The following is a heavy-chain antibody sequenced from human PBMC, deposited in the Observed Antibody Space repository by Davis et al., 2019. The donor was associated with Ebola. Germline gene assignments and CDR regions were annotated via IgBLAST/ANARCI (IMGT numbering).Heavy chain of an antibody. CDR2: LYSSGST. Sequence: GESLKISCAASGFTFTSYAMSWVRQAPGKGLEWVSLLYSSGSTFYADSVKGRFIISRDNYENTLYLQMNSLRVDDTAVYFCARDPSGGSGWSVGYYGMDVWGKGTTVTVSS. CDR1: GFTFTSYA. CDR3: ARDPSGGSGWSVGYYGMDV. J-gene: IGHJ6*04. D-gene: IGHD3-16*01. V-gene: IGHV3-53*01.